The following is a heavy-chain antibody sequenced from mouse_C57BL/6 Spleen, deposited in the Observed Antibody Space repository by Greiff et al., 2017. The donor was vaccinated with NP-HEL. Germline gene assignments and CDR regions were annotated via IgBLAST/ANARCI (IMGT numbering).Heavy chain of an antibody. Sequence: EVKLVESGEGLVKPGGSLKLSCAASGFTFSSYAMSWVRQTPEKRLEWVAYISSGCDYIYYADTVKGRFTFSRDNARNTLYLQMSSLKSEDTAMYYCTRDLHYYGSSWFAYWGQRTLVTVSA. CDR3: TRDLHYYGSSWFAY. D-gene: IGHD1-1*01. J-gene: IGHJ3*01. CDR2: ISSGCDYI. CDR1: GFTFSSYA. V-gene: IGHV5-9-1*02.